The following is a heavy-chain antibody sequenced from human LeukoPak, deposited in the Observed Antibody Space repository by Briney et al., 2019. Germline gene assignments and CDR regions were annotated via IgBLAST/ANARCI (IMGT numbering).Heavy chain of an antibody. J-gene: IGHJ4*02. CDR1: GFTFSSYW. D-gene: IGHD5-18*01. CDR2: IKGDGSST. V-gene: IGHV3-74*01. CDR3: ARDGYSFGHDFDY. Sequence: GGSLRLSCAASGFTFSSYWMHWVRHTPGKGLVWVSRIKGDGSSTSHADSVKGRFTISRDNAKNTLYLQMNSLRAEDTAVYYCARDGYSFGHDFDYWGQGTLVTVSS.